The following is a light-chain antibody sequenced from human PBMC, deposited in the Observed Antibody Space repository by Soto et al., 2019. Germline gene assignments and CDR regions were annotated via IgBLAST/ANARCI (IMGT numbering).Light chain of an antibody. CDR1: QSVRSN. Sequence: EIVMNQSPATLSVSPGERATLSCRASQSVRSNLAWYQQRPGQAPRLLIYDASTRATGLPARFSGSGSGTEFTLTVSSLQSDDFATYYCQQYNSYRWTFGLGTKVDIK. V-gene: IGKV3-15*01. CDR3: QQYNSYRWT. CDR2: DAS. J-gene: IGKJ1*01.